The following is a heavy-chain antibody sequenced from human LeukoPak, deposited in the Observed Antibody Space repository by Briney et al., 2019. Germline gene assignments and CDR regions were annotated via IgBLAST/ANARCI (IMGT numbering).Heavy chain of an antibody. CDR2: IYYSGST. CDR3: ARDQIVGATNYFDY. Sequence: SETLSLTYTVSGGSISSYYWSWIRQPPGKGLEWIGYIYYSGSTNYNPSLKSRVTISVDTSKNQFSLKLSSVTAADTAVYYCARDQIVGATNYFDYWGQGTLVTVSS. D-gene: IGHD1-26*01. J-gene: IGHJ4*02. CDR1: GGSISSYY. V-gene: IGHV4-59*01.